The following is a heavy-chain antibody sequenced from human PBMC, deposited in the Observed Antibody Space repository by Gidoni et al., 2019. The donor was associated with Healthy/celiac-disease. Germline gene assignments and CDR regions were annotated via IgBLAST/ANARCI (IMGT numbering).Heavy chain of an antibody. CDR2: IYYSGST. CDR1: GGSISSSSYY. CDR3: ARHDYGDSFYYFDY. D-gene: IGHD4-17*01. J-gene: IGHJ4*02. Sequence: QLQLQESGPGLVKPSETLSLTCTVSGGSISSSSYYWGWIRQPPGKGLDWIGSIYYSGSTYYNPSLKSRVTISVDTSKNQFSLKLSSVTAADTAVYYCARHDYGDSFYYFDYWGQGTLVTVSS. V-gene: IGHV4-39*01.